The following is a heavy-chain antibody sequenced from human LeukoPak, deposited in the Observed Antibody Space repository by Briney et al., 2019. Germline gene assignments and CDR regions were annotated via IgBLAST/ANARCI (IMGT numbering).Heavy chain of an antibody. V-gene: IGHV3-11*01. Sequence: PGGSLRLSCAASGFTFSDYYMSWIRQAPGKGLEWVSYISSSGSTIYYADSVKGRFTISRDNAKNSLYLQMNSLRAEDTAVYYCARSIAAAGYLHYYYYYMDVWGKGTTVTVSS. D-gene: IGHD6-13*01. CDR3: ARSIAAAGYLHYYYYYMDV. CDR2: ISSSGSTI. J-gene: IGHJ6*03. CDR1: GFTFSDYY.